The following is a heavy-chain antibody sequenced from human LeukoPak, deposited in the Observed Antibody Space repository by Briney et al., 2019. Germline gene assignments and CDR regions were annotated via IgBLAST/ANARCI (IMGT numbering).Heavy chain of an antibody. D-gene: IGHD6-6*01. J-gene: IGHJ6*03. V-gene: IGHV1-8*03. Sequence: ASVKVSCKASGYTFTSYDINWLRQATGQGLEWMGWMNPNSGNTGYAQKFQGRVTITRNTSISTAYMELSSLRSEDTAVYYCARGVAARPKVKNYYYMDVWGKGTTVTVSS. CDR1: GYTFTSYD. CDR2: MNPNSGNT. CDR3: ARGVAARPKVKNYYYMDV.